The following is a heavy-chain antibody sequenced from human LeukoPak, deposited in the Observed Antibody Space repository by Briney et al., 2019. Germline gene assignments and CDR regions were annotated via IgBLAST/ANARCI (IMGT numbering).Heavy chain of an antibody. V-gene: IGHV3-48*01. J-gene: IGHJ4*02. CDR3: ARVPYGHFDY. D-gene: IGHD3-10*01. Sequence: PGGSLRLSCAASGFTLSSYSMNRVRQAPGKGLEWVSYISSSSSTIYYADSVKGRFTISRDNAKNSLYLQMNSLRAEDTAVYYCARVPYGHFDYWGQGTLVTVSS. CDR2: ISSSSSTI. CDR1: GFTLSSYS.